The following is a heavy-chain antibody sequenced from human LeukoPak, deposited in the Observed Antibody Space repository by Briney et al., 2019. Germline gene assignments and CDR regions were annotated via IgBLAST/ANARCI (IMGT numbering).Heavy chain of an antibody. V-gene: IGHV3-7*03. CDR1: GFTFSSYW. CDR3: AKLDARGMYSSSWYSGY. J-gene: IGHJ4*02. D-gene: IGHD6-13*01. CDR2: IKQDGSAK. Sequence: GGSLRLSCAASGFTFSSYWMSWVRLAPGKGLEWVANIKQDGSAKFYVESVKGRFTISRDNAKKSLYLQMNSLRAEDTAVYYCAKLDARGMYSSSWYSGYWGQGTLVTVSS.